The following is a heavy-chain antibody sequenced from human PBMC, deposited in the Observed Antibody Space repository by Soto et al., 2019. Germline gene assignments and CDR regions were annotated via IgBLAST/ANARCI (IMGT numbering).Heavy chain of an antibody. Sequence: SMRVPSSASGGTFGSFGRHRVRQATGKGLEWVANIKQDGSAETYLDPVKGRFTIARDNAKNSLYLQMHRLRVEDTDVYYYVRAVRGAEIPHNWFAHWGQGALVTVSS. CDR1: GGTFGSFG. J-gene: IGHJ5*02. V-gene: IGHV3-7*01. CDR3: VRAVRGAEIPHNWFAH. CDR2: IKQDGSAE.